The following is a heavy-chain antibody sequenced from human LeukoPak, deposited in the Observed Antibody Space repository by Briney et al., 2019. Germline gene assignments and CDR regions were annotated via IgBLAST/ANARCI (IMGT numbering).Heavy chain of an antibody. CDR2: IGSSSSYI. CDR3: ARLVYFDIYNGRDAFDL. D-gene: IGHD3-9*01. CDR1: GFTFSSYA. V-gene: IGHV3-21*01. J-gene: IGHJ3*01. Sequence: PGRSLRLSCAASGFTFSSYAMHWVRQAPGKGLEWVSSIGSSSSYIYYADAVKGRFTISRDNAKNSLDLQMNSLRAEDTAVYYCARLVYFDIYNGRDAFDLWGQGTLVTVS.